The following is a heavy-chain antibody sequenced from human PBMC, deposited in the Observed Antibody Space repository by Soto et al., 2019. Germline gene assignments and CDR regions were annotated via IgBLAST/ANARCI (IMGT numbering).Heavy chain of an antibody. CDR3: AKDSAEWLASIDY. Sequence: GGSLRFSCAASGFTFSSYGMHWVRQAPGKGLEWVAVISYDGSNKYYADSVKGRFTISRDNSKNTLYLQMNSLRAEDTAVYYCAKDSAEWLASIDYWGQGTLVTVSS. J-gene: IGHJ4*02. CDR1: GFTFSSYG. V-gene: IGHV3-30*18. D-gene: IGHD6-19*01. CDR2: ISYDGSNK.